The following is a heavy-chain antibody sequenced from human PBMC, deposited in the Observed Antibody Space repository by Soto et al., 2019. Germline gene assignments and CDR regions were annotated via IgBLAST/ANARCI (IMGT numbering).Heavy chain of an antibody. D-gene: IGHD3-3*01. CDR1: GFTFSSYG. J-gene: IGHJ4*02. CDR2: ISYDGSNK. V-gene: IGHV3-30*18. Sequence: PGGSLRLSCAASGFTFSSYGMHWVRQAPGKGLEWVAVISYDGSNKYYADSVKGRFTISRDNSKNTLYLQMNSLRAEDTAVYYCAKDQFTIFGVVDYWGQGTLVTVSS. CDR3: AKDQFTIFGVVDY.